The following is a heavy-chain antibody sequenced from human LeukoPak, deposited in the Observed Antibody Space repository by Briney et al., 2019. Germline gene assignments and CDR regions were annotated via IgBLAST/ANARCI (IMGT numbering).Heavy chain of an antibody. D-gene: IGHD4-23*01. Sequence: SETLSLTCTVSGGSISNYYWSWMRQRPGKELECIGFIHYSGSTNYNPSLKSRITISVDTSKNQLSLKLTSMTAADTAVYYCARELGATVVNYGMDVWGQGTTVTVSS. CDR3: ARELGATVVNYGMDV. CDR2: IHYSGST. CDR1: GGSISNYY. J-gene: IGHJ6*02. V-gene: IGHV4-59*01.